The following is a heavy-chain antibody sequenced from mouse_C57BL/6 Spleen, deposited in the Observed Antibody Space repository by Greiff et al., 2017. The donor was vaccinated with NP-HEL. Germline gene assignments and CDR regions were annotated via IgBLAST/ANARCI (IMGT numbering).Heavy chain of an antibody. Sequence: QVQLQQPGAELVKPGASVKMSCKASGYTFTSYWITWVKQRPGQGLEWIGDIYPGSGSTNYNEKFKSKATLTVDTSSSKAYMQLISLTSEDSAVYYCARGGDSSEYYFDYWGQGTTLTVSS. CDR3: ARGGDSSEYYFDY. CDR1: GYTFTSYW. J-gene: IGHJ2*01. D-gene: IGHD3-2*02. V-gene: IGHV1-55*01. CDR2: IYPGSGST.